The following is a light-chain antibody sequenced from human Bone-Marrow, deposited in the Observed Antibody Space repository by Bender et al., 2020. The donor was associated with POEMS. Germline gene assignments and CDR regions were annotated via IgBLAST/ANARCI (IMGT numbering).Light chain of an antibody. CDR2: KDT. Sequence: SYELTQPSSVSVSAGQTARITCSGDVLATKYARWFQQKPGQAPVQVIFKDTERPSGIPERFSGSSSGTTVTLTISGVQAEDEADYYCQSADSSGLHYVFGAGTQVTVL. CDR3: QSADSSGLHYV. V-gene: IGLV3-25*03. J-gene: IGLJ1*01. CDR1: VLATKY.